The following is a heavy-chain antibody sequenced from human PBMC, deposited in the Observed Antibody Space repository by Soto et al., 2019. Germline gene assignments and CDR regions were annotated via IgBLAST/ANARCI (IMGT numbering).Heavy chain of an antibody. CDR1: GYTFTNYG. J-gene: IGHJ4*02. CDR3: ATDRAMVRGVIIANYFDY. Sequence: ASVKVSCKASGYTFTNYGFSWVRQAPGQGLEWMGWINPNSGGTIYAQKFQGRVTMTEDTSTDTAYMELSSLRSEDTAVYYCATDRAMVRGVIIANYFDYWGQGTLVTVSS. CDR2: INPNSGGT. D-gene: IGHD3-10*01. V-gene: IGHV1-18*01.